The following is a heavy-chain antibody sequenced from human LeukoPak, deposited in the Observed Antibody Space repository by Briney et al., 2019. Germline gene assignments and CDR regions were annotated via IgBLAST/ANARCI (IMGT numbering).Heavy chain of an antibody. CDR2: IWYDGSNK. V-gene: IGHV3-33*01. D-gene: IGHD3-10*01. J-gene: IGHJ4*02. CDR1: GLIFSGYG. Sequence: GGSLRLSCAASGLIFSGYGMHWVRQAPGKGLEWVAVIWYDGSNKHYTDSVKGRFTISRDNSKNTLYLQMNSLRVEDTAVYYCARWGSGKSFDYWGQGTLVTVSS. CDR3: ARWGSGKSFDY.